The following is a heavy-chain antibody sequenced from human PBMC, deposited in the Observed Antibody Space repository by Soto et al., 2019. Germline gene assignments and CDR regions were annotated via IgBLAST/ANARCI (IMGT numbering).Heavy chain of an antibody. CDR2: ISTDGSTT. CDR1: GFTFSSYA. CDR3: ARDFPGMDV. V-gene: IGHV3-74*01. Sequence: GGSLRLSCAASGFTFSSYAMSWVRQAPGKGLMWVSRISTDGSTTTYADSVKGRFTISRDNAKNTLYLQMNSLRAEDTAVYYCARDFPGMDVWGQGTTVTVSS. J-gene: IGHJ6*02.